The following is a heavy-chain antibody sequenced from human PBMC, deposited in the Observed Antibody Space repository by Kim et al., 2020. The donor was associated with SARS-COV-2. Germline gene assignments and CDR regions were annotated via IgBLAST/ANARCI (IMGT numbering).Heavy chain of an antibody. J-gene: IGHJ6*04. CDR3: ARVGNSYSGMDV. CDR1: GFTFSSYA. Sequence: GGSLRLSCAASGFTFSSYAMSWVRQAPGKGLEWVSAISGSGGSTYYADSMKGRFTISRDNSKNTLYLQMNSLRAEDTAVYYCARVGNSYSGMDVWGKGTAFTVSS. CDR2: ISGSGGST. V-gene: IGHV3-23*01.